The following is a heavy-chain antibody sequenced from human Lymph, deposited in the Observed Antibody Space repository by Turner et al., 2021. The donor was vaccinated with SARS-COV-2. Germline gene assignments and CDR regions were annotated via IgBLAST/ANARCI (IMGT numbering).Heavy chain of an antibody. V-gene: IGHV4-4*02. CDR3: ATKYCSGGSCSYFDY. CDR1: GGSISSSNW. Sequence: QVQLQESGPGLVKPSGTLSLTCAVPGGSISSSNWWSWVRQPPGKGLEWIGEIYHSGNTNYNPSLTSRVTFSVDKSKNQFSLKLSSVTAADTAVYYCATKYCSGGSCSYFDYWGQGTLVTVSS. J-gene: IGHJ4*02. CDR2: IYHSGNT. D-gene: IGHD2-15*01.